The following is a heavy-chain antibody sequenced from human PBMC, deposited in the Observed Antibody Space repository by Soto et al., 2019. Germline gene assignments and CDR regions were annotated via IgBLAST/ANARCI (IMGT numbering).Heavy chain of an antibody. V-gene: IGHV3-74*01. CDR1: GFTFSSYS. D-gene: IGHD6-19*01. CDR2: TNGDGSTT. J-gene: IGHJ4*02. CDR3: TRGYSSGPDY. Sequence: HPGGSLRLSCAASGFTFSSYSMNWVRQAPGKGLVWVSRTNGDGSTTSYADSVKGRFTISRDNAKNTLYLQMNSLRAEDTALYYCTRGYSSGPDYWGQGTLVTVSS.